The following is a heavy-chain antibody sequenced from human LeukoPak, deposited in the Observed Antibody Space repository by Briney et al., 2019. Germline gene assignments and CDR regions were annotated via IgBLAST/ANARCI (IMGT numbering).Heavy chain of an antibody. J-gene: IGHJ6*03. CDR2: IIPIFGTA. CDR3: ARVKDSVTIFGVARYYYYYMDV. CDR1: GGTFSSYA. Sequence: ASVKVSCKASGGTFSSYAISWARQAPGQGLEWMGGIIPIFGTANYAQKFQGRVTITADESTSTAYMELSSLRSEDTAVYYCARVKDSVTIFGVARYYYYYMDVWGKGTTVTVSS. V-gene: IGHV1-69*13. D-gene: IGHD3-3*01.